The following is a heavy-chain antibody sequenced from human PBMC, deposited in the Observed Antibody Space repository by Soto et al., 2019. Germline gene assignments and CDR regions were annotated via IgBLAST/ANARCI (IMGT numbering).Heavy chain of an antibody. CDR3: AREGWSTGRYYFDN. D-gene: IGHD6-19*01. V-gene: IGHV3-7*04. CDR1: GFTFSSFW. CDR2: IKQDGSEK. Sequence: GGSLRLSCADSGFTFSSFWMSWVRQAPGKGLEWVANIKQDGSEKYYVDSVKGRFTISRDNAKNSLYLQLNSLRAEDTAVYYCAREGWSTGRYYFDNWGQGTLVTVSS. J-gene: IGHJ4*02.